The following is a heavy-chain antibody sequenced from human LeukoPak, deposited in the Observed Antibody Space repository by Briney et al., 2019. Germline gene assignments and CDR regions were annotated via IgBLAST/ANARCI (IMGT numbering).Heavy chain of an antibody. CDR2: INPNSGGT. Sequence: ASVNVSCKASGYTFTGYYMHWVRQAPGQGLECMGWINPNSGGTNYAQKFQGRVTMTRDTSISTAYMELSRLRSDDTAVYYCASYSGSYSSDFDYWGEGTLVTVSS. CDR1: GYTFTGYY. D-gene: IGHD1-26*01. CDR3: ASYSGSYSSDFDY. J-gene: IGHJ4*02. V-gene: IGHV1-2*02.